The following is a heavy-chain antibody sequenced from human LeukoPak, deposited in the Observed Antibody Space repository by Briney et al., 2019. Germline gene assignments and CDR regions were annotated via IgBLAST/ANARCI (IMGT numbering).Heavy chain of an antibody. D-gene: IGHD3-9*01. CDR3: AKDNKKTYDILTGFDF. Sequence: GSLXLSCVTSGFTFNTNALSWVRQAPGKGLEWVSTVSDRGGITYYADSVKGRFTISRDNSKNMVYLQMNSLRAEDTAIYYCAKDNKKTYDILTGFDFWGQGTLVTVSS. V-gene: IGHV3-23*01. CDR1: GFTFNTNA. CDR2: VSDRGGIT. J-gene: IGHJ4*02.